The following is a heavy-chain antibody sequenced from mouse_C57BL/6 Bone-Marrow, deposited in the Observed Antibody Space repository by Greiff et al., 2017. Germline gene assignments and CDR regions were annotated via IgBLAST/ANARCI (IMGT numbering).Heavy chain of an antibody. Sequence: EVQRVESGGGLVKPGGSLKLSCAASGFTFSSYAMSWVRQTPEKRLEWVATISDGGSYTYYPDNVKGRFTISRDNAKNNLYLQMSHLKSEDTAMYYCARGTAYWGQGTLVTVSA. V-gene: IGHV5-4*01. CDR1: GFTFSSYA. CDR2: ISDGGSYT. J-gene: IGHJ3*01. CDR3: ARGTAY.